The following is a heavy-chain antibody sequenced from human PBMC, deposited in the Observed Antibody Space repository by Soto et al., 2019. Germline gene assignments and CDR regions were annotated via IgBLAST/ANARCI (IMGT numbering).Heavy chain of an antibody. CDR2: INHSGST. CDR1: GVSFSGYY. CDR3: ARDSYDFWVGYYHFDY. J-gene: IGHJ4*02. V-gene: IGHV4-34*01. Sequence: SETLSLTCAVYGVSFSGYYWSWIRQAPGKGLEWIGEINHSGSTNYNPYLKSRVTISVDTSKNQFFLLLSYVTAADTAVYYCARDSYDFWVGYYHFDYWGQGTMVTVSS. D-gene: IGHD3-3*01.